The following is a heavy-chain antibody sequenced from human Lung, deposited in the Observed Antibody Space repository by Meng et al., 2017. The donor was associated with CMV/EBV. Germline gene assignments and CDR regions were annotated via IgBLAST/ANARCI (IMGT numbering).Heavy chain of an antibody. CDR1: GFPFSTYT. CDR3: ARDRHVVPSTDRPYYYGMDV. D-gene: IGHD2-2*01. CDR2: ISRSSSYI. V-gene: IGHV3-21*01. J-gene: IGHJ6*02. Sequence: GGSXRLXCAASGFPFSTYTMNWVRQAPGKGLEWVSFISRSSSYINSADSVKGRFTISRDNAKNSLYLQMNSLRAEDTAVYYCARDRHVVPSTDRPYYYGMDVXGQAXTVTVSS.